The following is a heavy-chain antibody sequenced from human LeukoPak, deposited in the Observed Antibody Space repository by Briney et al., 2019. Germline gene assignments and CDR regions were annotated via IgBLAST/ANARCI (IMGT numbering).Heavy chain of an antibody. J-gene: IGHJ3*02. CDR2: INHSGST. CDR1: GGSFSGYY. Sequence: SETLSLTCAVYGGSFSGYYWSWIRQSPGKGLEWIGEINHSGSTNYSPSLKSRVTISVDTSKNQFSLKLSSVTAADTAVYYCARDYSGNDAFDIWGQGTMVTVSS. V-gene: IGHV4-34*01. D-gene: IGHD4-23*01. CDR3: ARDYSGNDAFDI.